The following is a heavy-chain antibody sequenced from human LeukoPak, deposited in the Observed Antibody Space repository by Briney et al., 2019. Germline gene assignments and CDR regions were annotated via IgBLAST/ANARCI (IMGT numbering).Heavy chain of an antibody. CDR2: ISAYNGNT. CDR3: ARTPYYDILTTYYN. D-gene: IGHD3-9*01. CDR1: GYTFTSYG. J-gene: IGHJ4*02. Sequence: ASVKVSCKASGYTFTSYGISWVRQAPGQGLEWMGWISAYNGNTNYAQKLQGRVTMTTDTSTSTAYMELRSLRFDDTAVYYCARTPYYDILTTYYNWGQGTLVTVSS. V-gene: IGHV1-18*01.